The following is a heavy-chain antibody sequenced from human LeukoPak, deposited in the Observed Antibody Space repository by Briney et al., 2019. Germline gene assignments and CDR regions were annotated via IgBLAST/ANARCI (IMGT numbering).Heavy chain of an antibody. J-gene: IGHJ4*02. CDR1: RFTFTSFA. CDR2: ISGSGGSP. D-gene: IGHD3-22*01. CDR3: ARGHIESGGYYYFDQ. Sequence: GGSLRLSCAASRFTFTSFAMTWVRQAPGKGLEWVSSISGSGGSPNYADSVKGRFTISRDNSRNTVSLQMNSLRAEDTAIYFCARGHIESGGYYYFDQWGQGTLVTVSS. V-gene: IGHV3-23*01.